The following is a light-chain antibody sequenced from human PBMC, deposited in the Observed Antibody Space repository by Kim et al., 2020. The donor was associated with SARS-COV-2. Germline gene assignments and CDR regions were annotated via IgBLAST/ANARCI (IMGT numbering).Light chain of an antibody. J-gene: IGKJ2*01. CDR2: AAS. Sequence: SATVGDRVTINCRASQSISSYLNWYQQNPGKAPKLLIYAASSLQSGVPSRFSGSGSGTDFTLTISSLQPEDFATYYCQQSYSTPYTFGQGTKLEI. CDR1: QSISSY. V-gene: IGKV1-39*01. CDR3: QQSYSTPYT.